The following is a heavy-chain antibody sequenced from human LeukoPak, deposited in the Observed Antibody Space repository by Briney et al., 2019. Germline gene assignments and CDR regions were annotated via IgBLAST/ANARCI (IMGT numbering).Heavy chain of an antibody. D-gene: IGHD4-23*01. J-gene: IGHJ4*02. CDR2: ISGSAGST. CDR1: GFTFSSYA. CDR3: AREPDYGGNSGYY. Sequence: PGGSLRLSCAASGFTFSSYAMSWVRQAPGKGLEWVSSISGSAGSTYYADSVKGRFTISRDNSNNTLYLQMNSLSADDTAVYYCAREPDYGGNSGYYWGQGTLVTVSS. V-gene: IGHV3-23*01.